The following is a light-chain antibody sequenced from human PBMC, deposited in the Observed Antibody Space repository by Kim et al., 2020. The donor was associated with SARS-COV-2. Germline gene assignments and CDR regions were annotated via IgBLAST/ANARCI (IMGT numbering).Light chain of an antibody. CDR3: CSYAGSSTFYV. V-gene: IGLV2-23*02. CDR1: SSDVGSYNL. CDR2: EVS. J-gene: IGLJ1*01. Sequence: QSITISCTGTSSDVGSYNLVSWYQQHPGNAPKLMIYEVSKRPSGVSNRFSGSKSGNTASLTISGLQAEDEADYYCCSYAGSSTFYVFGTGTKVTVL.